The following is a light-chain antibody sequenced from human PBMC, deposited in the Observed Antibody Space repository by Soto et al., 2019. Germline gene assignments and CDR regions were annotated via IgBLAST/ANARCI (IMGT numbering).Light chain of an antibody. J-gene: IGLJ2*01. CDR1: SSDVGGYNY. CDR3: SSYTSRSLVV. CDR2: DVS. V-gene: IGLV2-14*01. Sequence: QSALTQPASVSGSTGQPIPISCTGTSSDVGGYNYVSWYQQHPGKAPKLMIYDVSNRPSGVSKRFSGSKSGNTASLTISGLQAEDEADYYCSSYTSRSLVVFGGGTKVTVL.